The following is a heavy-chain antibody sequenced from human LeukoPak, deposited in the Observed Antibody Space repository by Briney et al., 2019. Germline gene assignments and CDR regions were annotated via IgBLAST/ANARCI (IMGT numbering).Heavy chain of an antibody. D-gene: IGHD3-22*01. CDR3: AAPGYYDSSGSSI. J-gene: IGHJ4*02. Sequence: TSVKVSCNASRFTFTSSAMQWVRQARGQRLEWIGWIVVGSGHTNYAQKFQERVTIIRDMSTSTAYMELSSLRSEDTAVYYCAAPGYYDSSGSSIWGQGTLVTVSS. V-gene: IGHV1-58*02. CDR2: IVVGSGHT. CDR1: RFTFTSSA.